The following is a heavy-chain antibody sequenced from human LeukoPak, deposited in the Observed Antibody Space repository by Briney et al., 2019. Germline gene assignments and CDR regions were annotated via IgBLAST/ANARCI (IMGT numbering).Heavy chain of an antibody. V-gene: IGHV3-11*04. CDR2: ISNSVSSII. D-gene: IGHD6-25*01. Sequence: GGSLRLSCSASGFTFSDYYMSWIRQAPGKGMEWISYISNSVSSIIYYADSVKGRFTISRDNAKNSLYLQMNSLRAEDTAVYYCARERGHHFEYWGQGTVVTVSS. CDR1: GFTFSDYY. J-gene: IGHJ4*02. CDR3: ARERGHHFEY.